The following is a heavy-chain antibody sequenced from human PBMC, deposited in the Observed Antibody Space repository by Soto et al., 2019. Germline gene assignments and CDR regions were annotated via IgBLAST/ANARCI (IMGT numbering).Heavy chain of an antibody. V-gene: IGHV4-59*08. J-gene: IGHJ4*02. D-gene: IGHD7-27*01. Sequence: PSETLSLTCTVSGGYISSYYWSWIRQPPGKGLEWIGYIYYSGSTNYNPSLKSRVTISVDTSKNQFSLKLSSVTAADTAVYYCARRWGTGFDYWGQGTLVTVSS. CDR1: GGYISSYY. CDR2: IYYSGST. CDR3: ARRWGTGFDY.